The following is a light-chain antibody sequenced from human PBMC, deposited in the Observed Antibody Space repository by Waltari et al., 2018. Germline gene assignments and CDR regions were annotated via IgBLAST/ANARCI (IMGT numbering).Light chain of an antibody. J-gene: IGKJ2*01. V-gene: IGKV1-5*03. CDR2: KAS. CDR3: QQYSTHYT. Sequence: IPMTHSPSTLSASVGDRVSITCRASQSILTWLAWYQQKPGKAPKLLIYKASKLQSGVPSRFSGSGSGTEFTLTISSLQPDDFATYYCQQYSTHYTFGQGTKVE. CDR1: QSILTW.